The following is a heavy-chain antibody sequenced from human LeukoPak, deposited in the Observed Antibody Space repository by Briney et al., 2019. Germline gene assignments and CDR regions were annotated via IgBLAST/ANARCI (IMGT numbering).Heavy chain of an antibody. D-gene: IGHD2-2*01. CDR2: IYYSGST. V-gene: IGHV4-31*03. CDR1: GGSISSGGYY. Sequence: PSETLSLTCTVSGGSISSGGYYWSWIRQHPGKGLEWIGYIYYSGSTYYNPSLKSRVTISVDTSKNQFSLKLSSVSAADTTVYYCARGSKDIVVVPAATGPRFDPWGQGTLVTVSS. CDR3: ARGSKDIVVVPAATGPRFDP. J-gene: IGHJ5*02.